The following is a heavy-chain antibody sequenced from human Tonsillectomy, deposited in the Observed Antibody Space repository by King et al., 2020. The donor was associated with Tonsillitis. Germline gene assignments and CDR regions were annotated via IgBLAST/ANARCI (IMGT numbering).Heavy chain of an antibody. Sequence: LQLQESGPGLVKPSETRSLTCTVPGGSISSNSYYWGWIRQPPGKGLEWIWRIYYSGSTYYNPSLKSRVTISVVTSKNQFSLKLSSVTAADTAVYYCARQKQSAGSFDYWGQGTLVTVSS. CDR1: GGSISSNSYY. CDR3: ARQKQSAGSFDY. V-gene: IGHV4-39*01. CDR2: IYYSGST. J-gene: IGHJ4*02. D-gene: IGHD3-10*01.